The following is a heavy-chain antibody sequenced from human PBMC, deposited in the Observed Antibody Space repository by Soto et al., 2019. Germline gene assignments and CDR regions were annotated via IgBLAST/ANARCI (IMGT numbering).Heavy chain of an antibody. CDR1: GFTFSSYA. CDR2: ISGSGGST. CDR3: SKELNVDTAMGGIFDY. V-gene: IGHV3-23*01. J-gene: IGHJ4*02. D-gene: IGHD5-18*01. Sequence: EVQLLESGGGLVQPGGSLRLSCAASGFTFSSYAMSWVRQAPGKGLEWVSAISGSGGSTYYADSVKGRFTISRDNSKNTLYLHMNSLRAEDTAVCYCSKELNVDTAMGGIFDYWGQGTLVTVSS.